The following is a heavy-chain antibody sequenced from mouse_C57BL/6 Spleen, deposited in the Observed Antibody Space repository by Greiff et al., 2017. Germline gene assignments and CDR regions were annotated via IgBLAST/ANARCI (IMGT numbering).Heavy chain of an antibody. J-gene: IGHJ1*03. CDR1: GFTFSDYG. V-gene: IGHV5-17*01. CDR3: ARDDYDGNFDV. CDR2: ISSGSSTI. D-gene: IGHD2-4*01. Sequence: EVHLVESGGGLVKTGGSLKLSCAASGFTFSDYGMHWVRQAPEKGLEWVAYISSGSSTIYYADTVKGRFTISRDNAKNTLFLQMTSLRSEDTAMYYCARDDYDGNFDVWGTGTTVTVAS.